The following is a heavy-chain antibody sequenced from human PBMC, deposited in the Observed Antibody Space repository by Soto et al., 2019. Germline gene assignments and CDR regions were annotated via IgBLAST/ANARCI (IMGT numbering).Heavy chain of an antibody. J-gene: IGHJ6*01. CDR1: GGSFSGYY. Sequence: SETLSLTCAVYGGSFSGYYWSWIRQPPGKGLEWIGEINHSGSTNYNPSLKSRVTISVDTSKNQFSLKLSSVTAADTAVYYCARRRGGIQLWFTGLSIYYGMDVWG. CDR3: ARRRGGIQLWFTGLSIYYGMDV. V-gene: IGHV4-34*01. CDR2: INHSGST. D-gene: IGHD5-18*01.